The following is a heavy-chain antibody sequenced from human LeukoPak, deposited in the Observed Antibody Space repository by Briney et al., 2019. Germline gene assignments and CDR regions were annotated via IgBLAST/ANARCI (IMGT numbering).Heavy chain of an antibody. CDR2: ISSSGGDT. D-gene: IGHD4-23*01. V-gene: IGHV3-23*01. Sequence: GGSLRLPCAASGFTFSSSPMSRVRQAPGKGLEWVSGISSSGGDTAYADSVKGRFTISRDNSKNTLYLQMNSLRAEDTAIYYCTRKNSGLNPFDLWGQGTVVTVSS. CDR3: TRKNSGLNPFDL. J-gene: IGHJ4*02. CDR1: GFTFSSSP.